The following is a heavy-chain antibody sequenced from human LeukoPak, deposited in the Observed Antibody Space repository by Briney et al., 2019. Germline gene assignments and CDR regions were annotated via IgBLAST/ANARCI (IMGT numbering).Heavy chain of an antibody. Sequence: PSQTLSLTCTVSGGSISSGIHYWNWIRQHPGKGLEWIGNIYYSGSTHYNPSLKSRVTISVDTSKNQFSLELTSVTAADTAVYHCARGGFCSGTSCYVDYWGQGTLVTVSS. J-gene: IGHJ4*02. V-gene: IGHV4-31*03. D-gene: IGHD2-2*01. CDR3: ARGGFCSGTSCYVDY. CDR1: GGSISSGIHY. CDR2: IYYSGST.